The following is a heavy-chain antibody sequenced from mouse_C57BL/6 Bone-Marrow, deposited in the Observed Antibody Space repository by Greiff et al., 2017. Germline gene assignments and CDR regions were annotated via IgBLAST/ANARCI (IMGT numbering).Heavy chain of an antibody. D-gene: IGHD1-1*01. CDR2: IHPNSGST. CDR3: ARSLYYYGSSYWYFDV. CDR1: GYTFTSYW. V-gene: IGHV1-64*01. Sequence: VQLQQPGAELVKPGASVKLSCKASGYTFTSYWMHWVKQRPGQGLEWIGMIHPNSGSTNYNEKFKSKATLTVDKSSSTAYMQLSSLTSEDSAFYYCARSLYYYGSSYWYFDVWGTGTTVTVSS. J-gene: IGHJ1*03.